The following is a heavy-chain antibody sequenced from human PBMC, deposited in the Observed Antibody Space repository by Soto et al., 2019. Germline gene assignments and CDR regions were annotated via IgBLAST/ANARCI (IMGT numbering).Heavy chain of an antibody. J-gene: IGHJ4*02. D-gene: IGHD4-4*01. CDR3: ARDRVYSRFDY. Sequence: EVQLVESGGGLVQPGGSLRLSCAVSGFSFSSAWMTWIRQAPGKGLERVAIMNEDGSERYSVDSVKGRFTISRDNAKNALFLKMTSLSVEDTAVYLCARDRVYSRFDYWGQGYLVTVSS. CDR2: MNEDGSER. CDR1: GFSFSSAW. V-gene: IGHV3-7*03.